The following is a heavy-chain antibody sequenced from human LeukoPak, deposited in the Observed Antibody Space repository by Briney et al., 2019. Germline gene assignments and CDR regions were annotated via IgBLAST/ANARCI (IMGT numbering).Heavy chain of an antibody. Sequence: SETLSLPCTVSVDSNKIYYWRGTRDPSRKGREGRRRIYNRGSAYYATSLKGQVLMSVDTSKNHISLNMGSVNAADTGVYYCARGRYCSADICSGGDAFDIWGQGTMVSVSS. V-gene: IGHV4-4*07. CDR3: ARGRYCSADICSGGDAFDI. J-gene: IGHJ3*02. CDR1: VDSNKIYY. CDR2: IYNRGSA. D-gene: IGHD2-15*01.